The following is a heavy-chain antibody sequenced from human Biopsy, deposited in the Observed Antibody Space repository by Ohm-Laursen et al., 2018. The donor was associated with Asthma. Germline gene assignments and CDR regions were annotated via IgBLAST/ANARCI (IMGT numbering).Heavy chain of an antibody. V-gene: IGHV3-33*01. Sequence: SLRLSCAASGFTFSSYGMHWVRQAPGKGLEWVAVIWYDGSNKYYADSVKGRFTISRDNSKNTLYLQMSSLRAEDTAVYYCARKARHGDYDFDYWGQGTLVTVSS. CDR3: ARKARHGDYDFDY. J-gene: IGHJ4*02. CDR1: GFTFSSYG. CDR2: IWYDGSNK. D-gene: IGHD4-17*01.